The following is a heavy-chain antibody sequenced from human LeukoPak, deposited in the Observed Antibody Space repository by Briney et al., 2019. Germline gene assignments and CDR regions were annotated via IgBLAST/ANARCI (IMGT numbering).Heavy chain of an antibody. CDR1: GFTFSSYS. Sequence: GGSLRLSCAASGFTFSSYSMNWVRQAPGKGLEWVSSISSSSSYIYYADSVKGRFTISRDNAKNSLYLQMNSLRAEDTAVYYCARAGGYCSGGSCYFNWFDPWGQGTLVTVSS. CDR3: ARAGGYCSGGSCYFNWFDP. V-gene: IGHV3-21*01. J-gene: IGHJ5*02. D-gene: IGHD2-15*01. CDR2: ISSSSSYI.